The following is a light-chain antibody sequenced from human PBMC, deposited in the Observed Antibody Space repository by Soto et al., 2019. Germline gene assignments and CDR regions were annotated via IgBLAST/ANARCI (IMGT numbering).Light chain of an antibody. J-gene: IGKJ1*01. Sequence: DIQLTQSPSTLSASVGDRVTITCRASQSINGWLAWYQQKRGQAPNLLIYKASTLESGVPSRFSDSVSGTEGTLTVSSLQKDDGSTYYCHQSHNFPRTFSQGTKVDIK. CDR1: QSINGW. CDR3: HQSHNFPRT. CDR2: KAS. V-gene: IGKV1-5*03.